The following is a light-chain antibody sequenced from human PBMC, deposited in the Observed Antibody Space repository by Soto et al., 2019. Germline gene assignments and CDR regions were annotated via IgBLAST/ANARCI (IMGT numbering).Light chain of an antibody. CDR1: SSNIGAGYD. CDR2: GNS. Sequence: VLTQPPPGFGAPGQRVTISCPWSSSNIGAGYDVHWYQQLPGTAPKLLIYGNSNRPSGVPDRFSGSKSGTSASLAITGLQAEDEADYYCQSYDSSLSGSYVFGTGTKVTVL. CDR3: QSYDSSLSGSYV. J-gene: IGLJ1*01. V-gene: IGLV1-40*01.